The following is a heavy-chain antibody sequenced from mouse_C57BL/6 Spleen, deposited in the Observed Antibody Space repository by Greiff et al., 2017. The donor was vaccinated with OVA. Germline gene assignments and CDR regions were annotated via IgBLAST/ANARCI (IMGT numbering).Heavy chain of an antibody. CDR1: GFTFSSYG. Sequence: EVKLMESGGDLVKPGGSLKLSCAASGFTFSSYGMSWVRQTPDKRLEWVATISSGGSYTYYPDSLKGRFTISRDNAKNTLYLQMSSLKSEDTAMYYCASPPESSGYVGPFAYWGQGTLVTVSA. J-gene: IGHJ3*01. CDR3: ASPPESSGYVGPFAY. D-gene: IGHD3-2*02. CDR2: ISSGGSYT. V-gene: IGHV5-6*01.